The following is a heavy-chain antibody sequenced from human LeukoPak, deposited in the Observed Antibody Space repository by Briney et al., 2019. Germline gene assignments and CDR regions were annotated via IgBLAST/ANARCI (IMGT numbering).Heavy chain of an antibody. CDR2: MNPNSGNT. D-gene: IGHD2-8*01. V-gene: IGHV1-8*01. CDR1: GYTFTSYD. Sequence: ASVKVSCKASGYTFTSYDMNWVRQATGQGLEWMGWMNPNSGNTGYAQKFHGRVTMTRTTSISTAYMELRSMRSEDTAVYYCARGGVLMDYYYYMDVWGKGTTVTVSS. J-gene: IGHJ6*03. CDR3: ARGGVLMDYYYYMDV.